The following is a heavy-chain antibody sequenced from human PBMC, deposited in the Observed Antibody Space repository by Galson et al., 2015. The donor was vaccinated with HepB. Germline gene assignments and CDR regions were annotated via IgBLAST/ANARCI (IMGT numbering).Heavy chain of an antibody. V-gene: IGHV3-23*01. J-gene: IGHJ4*02. CDR3: AKDYLPYYDRWGSYSDLYYFDY. CDR1: GFTFNYHA. CDR2: ISGSGSST. Sequence: SLRLSCAASGFTFNYHAMNWVRQAPGKGLEWVASISGSGSSTYYADSVTGRFTISRDNSLDTVDLQMDSLRVDDTAVYYCAKDYLPYYDRWGSYSDLYYFDYWGQGTLVTVSS. D-gene: IGHD3-22*01.